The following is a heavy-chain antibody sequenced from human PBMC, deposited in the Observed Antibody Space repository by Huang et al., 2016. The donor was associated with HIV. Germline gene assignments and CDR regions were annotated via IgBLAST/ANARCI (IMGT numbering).Heavy chain of an antibody. D-gene: IGHD3-22*01. Sequence: QVQLQESGPGLVKPSETLSLTCTVSGGSINSYYWSWIRQPPGTGLEWIGDIHYSGSTIYNPSLKRRVTISVDTSKNQFSLKLSSVTAADTAMYYCARNYYDNVDWYFDLWGRGTLVTVSS. CDR1: GGSINSYY. CDR3: ARNYYDNVDWYFDL. J-gene: IGHJ2*01. CDR2: IHYSGST. V-gene: IGHV4-59*01.